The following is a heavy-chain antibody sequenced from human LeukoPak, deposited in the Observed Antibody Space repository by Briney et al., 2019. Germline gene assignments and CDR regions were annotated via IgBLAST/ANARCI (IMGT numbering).Heavy chain of an antibody. V-gene: IGHV3-11*01. CDR2: ISSSGSTI. J-gene: IGHJ4*02. Sequence: GGSLRLSCAASEFTFRDYYMSWIRETPGKGVEWVSYISSSGSTIYYADSVKGRFTISRDNAKNSLYLQMNSLRAEDTAVYYCAREGDGYNYYFDYWGQGTLVTVSS. D-gene: IGHD5-24*01. CDR1: EFTFRDYY. CDR3: AREGDGYNYYFDY.